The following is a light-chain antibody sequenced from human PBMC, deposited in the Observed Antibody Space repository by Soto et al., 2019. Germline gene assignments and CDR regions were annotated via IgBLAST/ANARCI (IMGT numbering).Light chain of an antibody. V-gene: IGLV1-44*01. Sequence: QSVLTQPPSASGTPGQRVTISCSGSSSNIGSNTVNWYQQLPGTAPKLLIYSNNKRPSGVPDRFSGSKSGTSASLAMSGLQSEDEADYCCAACDDSLNGLWVFGTGTKLTVL. J-gene: IGLJ1*01. CDR3: AACDDSLNGLWV. CDR1: SSNIGSNT. CDR2: SNN.